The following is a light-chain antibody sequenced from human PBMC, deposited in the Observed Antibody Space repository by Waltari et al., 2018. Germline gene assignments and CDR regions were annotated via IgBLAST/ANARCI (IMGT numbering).Light chain of an antibody. J-gene: IGKJ1*01. CDR2: AAS. CDR1: QGISNY. V-gene: IGKV1-27*01. Sequence: DIQMTQSPSSLSASVGDRVTITCRASQGISNYLAWYQQKPGKVPKLLIYAASPLQSGVPSRFSDSGSGTDFTLTISSLQPEDVATYYCQKYNSAPWTFGQGTKVEIK. CDR3: QKYNSAPWT.